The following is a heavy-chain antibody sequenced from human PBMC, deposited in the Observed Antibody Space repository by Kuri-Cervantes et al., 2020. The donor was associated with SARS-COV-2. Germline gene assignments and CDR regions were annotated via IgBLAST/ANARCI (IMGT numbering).Heavy chain of an antibody. D-gene: IGHD3-16*02. CDR1: GGSFSSGSDY. CDR3: ARGKIYDYVWGSYRSSWFDP. J-gene: IGHJ5*02. Sequence: GSLRLSCTVSGGSFSSGSDYWSWIRRPPGKRLEWTGYSYYSGSTNYNPSLKRRVTISVDTSNNQFSLKLSSVTAADTAVYYCARGKIYDYVWGSYRSSWFDPWGQGTLVTVSS. V-gene: IGHV4-61*01. CDR2: SYYSGST.